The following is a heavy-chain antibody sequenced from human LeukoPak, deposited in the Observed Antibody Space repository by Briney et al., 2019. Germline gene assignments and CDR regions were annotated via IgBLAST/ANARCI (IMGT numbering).Heavy chain of an antibody. CDR1: GGTFSSYA. Sequence: GASVKVSCKASGGTFSSYAISWVRQAPGQGLEWMGGIIPIFGTANYAQKFQGRVTMTTDTSTSTVYLDLRSLRSDDTAVYYCARPAYSYGTYYYYMDVWGKGTTVTVSS. CDR2: IIPIFGTA. J-gene: IGHJ6*03. V-gene: IGHV1-69*05. CDR3: ARPAYSYGTYYYYMDV. D-gene: IGHD5-18*01.